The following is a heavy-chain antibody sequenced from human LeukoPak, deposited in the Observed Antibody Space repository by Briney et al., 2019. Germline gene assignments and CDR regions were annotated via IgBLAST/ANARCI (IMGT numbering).Heavy chain of an antibody. D-gene: IGHD6-13*01. Sequence: GGSLRLSFAASGFTFSSYGMHWVRQAPGKGLEWVAFIRYDGSNKYYADSVRGRFTISRDNSKNTLYLQMNSLRAEDTAVYYCAKDLLAAAGSGGFDYWGQGTLVTVSS. J-gene: IGHJ4*02. CDR3: AKDLLAAAGSGGFDY. CDR2: IRYDGSNK. CDR1: GFTFSSYG. V-gene: IGHV3-30*02.